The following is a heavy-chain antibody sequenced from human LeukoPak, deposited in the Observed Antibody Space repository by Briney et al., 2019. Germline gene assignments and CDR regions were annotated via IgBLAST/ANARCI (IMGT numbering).Heavy chain of an antibody. CDR2: ISSSGSTI. CDR3: ARPQAQYSSGWYDY. Sequence: PGGSLRLSCAASGFTFSDYYMSWIRQAPGKGLEWVSYISSSGSTIYYADSAKGRFTISRDNAKNSLYLQMNSLRAEDTAVYYCARPQAQYSSGWYDYWGQGTLVTVSS. J-gene: IGHJ4*02. D-gene: IGHD6-19*01. CDR1: GFTFSDYY. V-gene: IGHV3-11*04.